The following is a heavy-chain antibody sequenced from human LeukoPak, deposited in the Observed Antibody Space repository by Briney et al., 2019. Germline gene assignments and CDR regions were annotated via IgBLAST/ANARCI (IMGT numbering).Heavy chain of an antibody. CDR1: GFTFSSYA. D-gene: IGHD2-2*01. J-gene: IGHJ4*02. CDR3: AKGYCSSTSCYVLGEYFDY. V-gene: IGHV3-23*01. Sequence: PGGSLRLSCAASGFTFSSYAVSWVRQAPGKGLEWVSAISGSGGSTYYADSVKGRFTISRDNSKNTLYLQMNSLRAEDTAVYYCAKGYCSSTSCYVLGEYFDYWGQGTLVTVSS. CDR2: ISGSGGST.